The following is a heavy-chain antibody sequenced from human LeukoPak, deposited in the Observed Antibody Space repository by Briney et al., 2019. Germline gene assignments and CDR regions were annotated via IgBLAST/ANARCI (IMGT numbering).Heavy chain of an antibody. CDR2: ISSSGSTI. CDR3: ARGLFGELSLFDY. Sequence: GGSLRLSCAASGFTFSSYEMNWVRQAPGKGLEWVSYISSSGSTIYYADSVKGRFTISRDNAKNSLYLQMNSLRAEDTAVYYCARGLFGELSLFDYWGQGTLVTVSS. D-gene: IGHD3-10*01. V-gene: IGHV3-48*03. CDR1: GFTFSSYE. J-gene: IGHJ4*02.